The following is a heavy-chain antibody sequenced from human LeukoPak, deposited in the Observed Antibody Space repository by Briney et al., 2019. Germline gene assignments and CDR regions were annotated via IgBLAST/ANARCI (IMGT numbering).Heavy chain of an antibody. V-gene: IGHV4-31*03. CDR1: GGSISSGGYY. CDR3: ARWTAAAGPYYYFDY. J-gene: IGHJ4*02. Sequence: PSQTLSLTCTVSGGSISSGGYYWSWIRQHPGKGLEWIGYIYYSGSTYYNPSLKSRVTISVDTSKNQFSLKLSSVTAADTAVYYCARWTAAAGPYYYFDYWGQGTLVTVSS. D-gene: IGHD6-13*01. CDR2: IYYSGST.